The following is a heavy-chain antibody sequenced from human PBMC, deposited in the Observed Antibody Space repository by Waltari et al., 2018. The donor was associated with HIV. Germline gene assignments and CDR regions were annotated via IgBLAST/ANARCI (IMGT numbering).Heavy chain of an antibody. J-gene: IGHJ6*02. CDR3: ARMKRSYGSGQARYFYFGMDV. D-gene: IGHD3-10*01. Sequence: EVQLVESGGGLVQPGGSLRLSCADSGFTVRDTYMSWVRLAPGKGLQWVSVIYNEGRTKYIDSVKGRLTIFRDNSKNALYLQMNSLRVDDTAVYYCARMKRSYGSGQARYFYFGMDVWGQGTTVIVSS. CDR2: IYNEGRT. V-gene: IGHV3-53*01. CDR1: GFTVRDTY.